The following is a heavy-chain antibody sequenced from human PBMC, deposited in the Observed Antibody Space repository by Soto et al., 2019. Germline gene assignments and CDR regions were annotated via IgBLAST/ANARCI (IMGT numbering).Heavy chain of an antibody. D-gene: IGHD6-13*01. Sequence: QVPLVQSGAEVKKPGASVQVSCKASGYTFTSYGISWVRQAPGQGLEWMGWISAYNGNTNYAQKLQGRVTMTTDTSTSKAYKELRSMRSDDTAVYYCARESYSSSWYKDYYGMDVWGQGTTVTVSS. CDR3: ARESYSSSWYKDYYGMDV. CDR1: GYTFTSYG. CDR2: ISAYNGNT. J-gene: IGHJ6*02. V-gene: IGHV1-18*01.